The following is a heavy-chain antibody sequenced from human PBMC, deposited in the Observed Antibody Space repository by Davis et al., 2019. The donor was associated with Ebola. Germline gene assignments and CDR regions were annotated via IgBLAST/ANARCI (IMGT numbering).Heavy chain of an antibody. CDR2: IYYSGST. CDR3: ARGDSSGWYVLDN. Sequence: SETLSLTCTVSDASVSSYYWSWIRQPPGKGLEWIGYIYYSGSTNYNPSLKSRVAISVDTSKNQFPLKLSSVTAADTAVYYCARGDSSGWYVLDNRGQGTPVTVSS. J-gene: IGHJ4*02. V-gene: IGHV4-59*02. D-gene: IGHD6-19*01. CDR1: DASVSSYY.